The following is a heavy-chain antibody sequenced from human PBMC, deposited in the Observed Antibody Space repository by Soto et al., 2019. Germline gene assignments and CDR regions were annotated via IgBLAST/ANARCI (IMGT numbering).Heavy chain of an antibody. Sequence: QVQLVQSGAEVKKPGSSVKVSCKASGGTFSSYAISWVRQAPGQGLEWMGGIIPIFGTANYAQKFQGRVTITADESTSTAYMELSSLRSEDTAVYYCARDLGIIRYDSSGYYYYYYGMDVWGQGTTVTVSS. CDR1: GGTFSSYA. D-gene: IGHD3-22*01. CDR2: IIPIFGTA. CDR3: ARDLGIIRYDSSGYYYYYYGMDV. J-gene: IGHJ6*02. V-gene: IGHV1-69*12.